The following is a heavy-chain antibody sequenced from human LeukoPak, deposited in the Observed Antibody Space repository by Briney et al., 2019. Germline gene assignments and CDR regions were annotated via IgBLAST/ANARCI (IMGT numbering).Heavy chain of an antibody. J-gene: IGHJ6*02. CDR3: ARVTMGDSYGMDV. CDR1: GGTFSSYT. D-gene: IGHD3-10*01. CDR2: IIPILGIA. V-gene: IGHV1-69*02. Sequence: SVKVSCKASGGTFSSYTISWVRQAPGQGLEWMGRIIPILGIANYAQKFQGRVTITADKSTSTAYMELSSLRSEDTAVYYCARVTMGDSYGMDVWGQGTTVTVSS.